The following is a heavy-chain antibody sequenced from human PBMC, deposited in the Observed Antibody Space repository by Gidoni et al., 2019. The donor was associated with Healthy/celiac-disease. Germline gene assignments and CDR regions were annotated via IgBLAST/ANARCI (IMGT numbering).Heavy chain of an antibody. Sequence: EVQLVESGGGLVKPGGSLRLPCAASGFPFSNAWMSWVRQAPGKGLEWVGRIKSKTDGGTTDYAAPVKGRFTISRDDSKNTLYLQMNSLKTEDTAVYYCTVTRSGGYDPFDYWGQGTLVTVSS. D-gene: IGHD5-12*01. J-gene: IGHJ4*02. CDR3: TVTRSGGYDPFDY. CDR1: GFPFSNAW. CDR2: IKSKTDGGTT. V-gene: IGHV3-15*01.